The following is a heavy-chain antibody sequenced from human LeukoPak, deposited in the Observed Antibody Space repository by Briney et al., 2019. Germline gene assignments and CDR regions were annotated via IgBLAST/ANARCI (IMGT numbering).Heavy chain of an antibody. CDR2: IYYRGST. V-gene: IGHV4-39*07. CDR1: GGSLSSYY. CDR3: ARVYYYDSNGPLDY. D-gene: IGHD3-22*01. J-gene: IGHJ4*02. Sequence: SETLSLTCTVSGGSLSSYYWGWIRQPPGKGLEWIGTIYYRGSTYYNPSLKSRVTISVDTSKNQFSLRLTSVTAADTADYFCARVYYYDSNGPLDYWGQGTPVTVSS.